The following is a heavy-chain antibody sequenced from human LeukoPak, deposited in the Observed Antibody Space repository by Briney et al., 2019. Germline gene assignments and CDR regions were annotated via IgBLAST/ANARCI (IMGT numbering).Heavy chain of an antibody. CDR2: IYYSGDT. J-gene: IGHJ5*02. CDR1: GASISSSGYY. Sequence: SETLSLTCTVSGASISSSGYYWGWIRQPPSKGLEWIGNIYYSGDTYYNPSLKSRVTISIDTSNNQFSLKLSSVTASDTAVYYCVRLGAVATNWFDPWGQGALVTVSS. V-gene: IGHV4-39*01. D-gene: IGHD3-16*01. CDR3: VRLGAVATNWFDP.